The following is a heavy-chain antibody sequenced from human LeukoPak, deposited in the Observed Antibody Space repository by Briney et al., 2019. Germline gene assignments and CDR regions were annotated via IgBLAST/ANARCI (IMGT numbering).Heavy chain of an antibody. CDR1: GGSISRSSYY. CDR2: IDYSGST. D-gene: IGHD2-15*01. Sequence: PSETLSLTCSVSGGSISRSSYYWGWIRQPPGKGLEWIGHIDYSGSTNYNSSLKSRVTISIDTSKNQFSLKLNSVTAADTAVYYCARRVRGYCSGGSSCSSHLDYWGQGTLVTVSS. CDR3: ARRVRGYCSGGSSCSSHLDY. J-gene: IGHJ4*02. V-gene: IGHV4-61*05.